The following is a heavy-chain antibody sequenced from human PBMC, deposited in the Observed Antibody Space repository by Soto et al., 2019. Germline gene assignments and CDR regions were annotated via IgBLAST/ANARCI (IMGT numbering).Heavy chain of an antibody. V-gene: IGHV4-59*02. D-gene: IGHD3-10*02. CDR1: GASVSSSS. CDR2: IFYTGTT. CDR3: ARDVRGVLSGADYHYMDV. J-gene: IGHJ6*03. Sequence: QVQLQESGPGLVKPGETLSLICSVSGASVSSSSWSWVRQSPGKGLEWIWYIFYTGTTNYNPSLASRVTISSDTSTNQFSLRLSCVTAADTAVYFWARDVRGVLSGADYHYMDVWGKGATVTVSS.